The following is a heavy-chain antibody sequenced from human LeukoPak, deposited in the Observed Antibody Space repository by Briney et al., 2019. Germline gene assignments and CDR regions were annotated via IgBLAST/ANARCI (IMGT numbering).Heavy chain of an antibody. D-gene: IGHD6-19*01. CDR3: ARHRRTSSGWYGPRSLYYGMDV. CDR2: IYYSGST. J-gene: IGHJ6*02. V-gene: IGHV4-59*08. CDR1: GGSISSYY. Sequence: SETLSLTCTVSGGSISSYYWSWIRQPPGKGLEWIGYIYYSGSTNYNPSLKSRVTISVDTPKNQFSLKLSSVTAADTAVYYCARHRRTSSGWYGPRSLYYGMDVWGQGTTVTVSS.